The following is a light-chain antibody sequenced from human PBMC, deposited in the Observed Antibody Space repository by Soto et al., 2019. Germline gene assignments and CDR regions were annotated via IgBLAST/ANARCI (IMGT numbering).Light chain of an antibody. J-gene: IGLJ1*01. V-gene: IGLV2-11*01. CDR3: CSYTVRYSFV. CDR2: DVY. Sequence: QSALTQPRSVSGSPGQSVTISCTGTSSDVGGYNYVSWYQHHPGKAPKLIIYDVYKWPSGVPDRFSGFKSGNTASLTIPGLQADDEAIYYCCSYTVRYSFVFGGGTKATVL. CDR1: SSDVGGYNY.